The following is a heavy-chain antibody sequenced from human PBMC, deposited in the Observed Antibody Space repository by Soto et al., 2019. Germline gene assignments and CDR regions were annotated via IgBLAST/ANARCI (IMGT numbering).Heavy chain of an antibody. CDR1: GGSISSYY. CDR2: IYYSGST. D-gene: IGHD6-19*01. J-gene: IGHJ6*02. Sequence: SETLSLTCTLSGGSISSYYWSWIRQPPGKGLEWNGYIYYSGSTNYNPSLKSRVTISVDTSKNQFSLKLSSVAAADTAVYYCAREKAVAPPPTHYYYGMDVWGQGTTVTVSS. CDR3: AREKAVAPPPTHYYYGMDV. V-gene: IGHV4-59*01.